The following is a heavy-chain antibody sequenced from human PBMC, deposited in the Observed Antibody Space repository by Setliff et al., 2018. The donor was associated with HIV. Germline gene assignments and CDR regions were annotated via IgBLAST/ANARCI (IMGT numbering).Heavy chain of an antibody. CDR3: AREGRYCTNGVCYSDWYFDL. Sequence: ASVKVSCKASGYTFTSYDINWVRQTTGQGLEWMGWMNPNSGNTGYAQKFQGRVTITTDESTSTAYMELGSLRSEDTAVYYCAREGRYCTNGVCYSDWYFDLWGRGTLVTVSS. CDR2: MNPNSGNT. J-gene: IGHJ2*01. V-gene: IGHV1-8*01. D-gene: IGHD2-8*01. CDR1: GYTFTSYD.